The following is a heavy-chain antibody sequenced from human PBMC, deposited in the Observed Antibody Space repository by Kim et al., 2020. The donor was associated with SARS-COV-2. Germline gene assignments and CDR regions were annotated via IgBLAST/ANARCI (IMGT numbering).Heavy chain of an antibody. D-gene: IGHD5-18*01. V-gene: IGHV1-3*01. CDR3: ARDRQQPDY. CDR2: INPGSGNT. Sequence: ASVKVSCKASGYRFTDYAMHWVRQAPGQSLEWIGWINPGSGNTKYSQRFQGRVTLTRDTSPNTAYMDLSSLASEDTAVYFCARDRQQPDYWGQGTLVTLS. J-gene: IGHJ4*02. CDR1: GYRFTDYA.